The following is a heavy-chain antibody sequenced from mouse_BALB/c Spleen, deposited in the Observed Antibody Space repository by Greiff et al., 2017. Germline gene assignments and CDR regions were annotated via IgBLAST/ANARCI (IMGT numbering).Heavy chain of an antibody. CDR3: ARDYYGSSYGY. D-gene: IGHD1-1*01. CDR2: INPYNDGT. J-gene: IGHJ2*01. Sequence: VQLKESGPELVKPGASVKMSCKASGYTFTSYVMHWVKQKPGQGLEWIGYINPYNDGTKYNEKFKGKATLTSDKSSSTAYMELSSLTSEDSAVYYCARDYYGSSYGYWGQGTTLTVSS. V-gene: IGHV1-14*01. CDR1: GYTFTSYV.